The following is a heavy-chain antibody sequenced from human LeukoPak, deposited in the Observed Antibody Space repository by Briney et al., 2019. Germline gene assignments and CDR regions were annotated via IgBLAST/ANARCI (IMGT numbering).Heavy chain of an antibody. J-gene: IGHJ4*02. D-gene: IGHD6-13*01. V-gene: IGHV4-59*12. CDR3: AREVVAAAGTVDY. CDR2: IYYSGST. CDR1: GGSISSFY. Sequence: SSETLSLTCIVSGGSISSFYWSWIRQPPGKGLEWIGYIYYSGSTNYNPSLKSRVTISVDTSKNQFSLKLSSVTAADTAVYYCAREVVAAAGTVDYWGQGILVTVSS.